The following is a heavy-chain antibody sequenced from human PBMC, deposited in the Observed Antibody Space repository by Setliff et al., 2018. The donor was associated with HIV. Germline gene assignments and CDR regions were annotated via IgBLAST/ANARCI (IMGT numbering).Heavy chain of an antibody. CDR1: GYTFTAYY. D-gene: IGHD5-18*01. Sequence: ASVKVSCKASGYTFTAYYIHWVRQAPGQGLEWMGRINPNSGSTNYAQNFQGGVTMTRDTSISTAYMELSRLRSDDTAVYYCASGMRWDTAMGDAFDIWGQGTMVTVSS. J-gene: IGHJ3*02. V-gene: IGHV1-2*06. CDR2: INPNSGST. CDR3: ASGMRWDTAMGDAFDI.